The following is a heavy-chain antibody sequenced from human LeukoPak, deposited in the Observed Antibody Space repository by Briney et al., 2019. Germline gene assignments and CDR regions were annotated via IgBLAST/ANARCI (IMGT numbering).Heavy chain of an antibody. CDR1: GFTFSSYA. V-gene: IGHV3-23*01. J-gene: IGHJ4*02. Sequence: GGSLRLSCAASGFTFSSYAMSWVRQAPGKGLEWVSSISGGGTATYYADSVKGRFTISRDNSKNMLYLQMSSLRAEDTAAQQVNSLRAGDTAVYYCAKGSNNWNYAFFDSWGLGTLVTVSS. D-gene: IGHD1-7*01. CDR2: ISGGGTAT. CDR3: NSLRAGDTAVYYCAKGSNNWNYAFFDS.